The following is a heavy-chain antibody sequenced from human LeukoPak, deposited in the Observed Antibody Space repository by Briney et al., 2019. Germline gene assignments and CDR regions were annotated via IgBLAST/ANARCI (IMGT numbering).Heavy chain of an antibody. D-gene: IGHD3-22*01. CDR2: INSDGSWT. CDR3: AKDLLYYDSSGSFDY. CDR1: GNYW. V-gene: IGHV3-74*01. J-gene: IGHJ4*02. Sequence: GGSLRLSCAASGNYWMHWVRQVPGKGLVWVSHINSDGSWTSYADSVKGRFTISKDNAKNTVYLQMNSLRAEDTAVYYCAKDLLYYDSSGSFDYWGQGTLVTVSS.